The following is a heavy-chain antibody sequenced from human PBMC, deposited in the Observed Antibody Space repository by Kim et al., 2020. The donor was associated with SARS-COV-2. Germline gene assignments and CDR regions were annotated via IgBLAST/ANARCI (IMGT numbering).Heavy chain of an antibody. CDR3: ARMYDYAPY. Sequence: NGNTNYNPSLKSRVTMSLDTSRNQFSLKLRSVTAADTAVYYCARMYDYAPYWGQGALVTVSS. V-gene: IGHV4-59*01. J-gene: IGHJ4*02. CDR2: NGNT. D-gene: IGHD2-2*01.